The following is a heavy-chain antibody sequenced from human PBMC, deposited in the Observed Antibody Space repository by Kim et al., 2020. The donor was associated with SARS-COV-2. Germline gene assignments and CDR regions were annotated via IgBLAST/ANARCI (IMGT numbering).Heavy chain of an antibody. J-gene: IGHJ4*02. CDR2: IYCTGSS. CDR1: GGSINSINYY. Sequence: SETLSLTCSVSGGSINSINYYWGWIRQPPGKGLEWIVNIYCTGSSYYNLSHKSRVTISVDKSRNQYSMSLSSVAAADTALYFCAGLPRTYNWDEQPSGFDYLGQRTLVTVSS. D-gene: IGHD1-20*01. V-gene: IGHV4-39*01. CDR3: AGLPRTYNWDEQPSGFDY.